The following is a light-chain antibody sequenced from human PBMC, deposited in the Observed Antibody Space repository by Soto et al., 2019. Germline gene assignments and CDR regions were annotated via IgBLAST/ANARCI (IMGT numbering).Light chain of an antibody. CDR3: SSFAGSNNFPYV. Sequence: QSALTQPPSASGSPGQTVTISCTGTSSDVGAYDYVSWYQQHPGKAPKLMIYDINQRPSGVPDRFSGSKSGNTASLTVSGLQAEDEADYYCSSFAGSNNFPYVFGTGTKVTVL. V-gene: IGLV2-8*01. CDR1: SSDVGAYDY. J-gene: IGLJ1*01. CDR2: DIN.